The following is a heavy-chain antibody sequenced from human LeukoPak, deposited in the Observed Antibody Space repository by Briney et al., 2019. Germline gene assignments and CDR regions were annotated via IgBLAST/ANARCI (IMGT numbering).Heavy chain of an antibody. CDR3: AKAGLRYFDWLPHAFDI. D-gene: IGHD3-9*01. CDR2: ISGSGGNT. V-gene: IGHV3-23*01. J-gene: IGHJ3*02. Sequence: GGSLRLSCAASGFTFSSYAMTWVRQAPGKGLEWVSSISGSGGNTYYADSVKGRFTISRDNSTDTLYLQMNSLRAEDTAIYYCAKAGLRYFDWLPHAFDIWGQGTMVTVSS. CDR1: GFTFSSYA.